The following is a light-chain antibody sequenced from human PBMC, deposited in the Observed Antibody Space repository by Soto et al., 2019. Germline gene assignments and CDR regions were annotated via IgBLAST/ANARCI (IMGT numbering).Light chain of an antibody. V-gene: IGKV3-20*01. Sequence: EIVLTQSPGTLSLSPGERASLSCRASQSVSSYYLAWYQQKPGQAPRPLIYGASSRATGIPDRFSGSGSGTDFTLTISRLEPEDFAVYYCQLYDRSPLLMYTFGQGTKLEIK. CDR1: QSVSSYY. CDR3: QLYDRSPLLMYT. CDR2: GAS. J-gene: IGKJ2*01.